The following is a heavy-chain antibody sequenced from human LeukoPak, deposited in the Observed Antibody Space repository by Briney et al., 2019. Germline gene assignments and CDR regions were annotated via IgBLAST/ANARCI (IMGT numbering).Heavy chain of an antibody. CDR1: GYTFTNYV. CDR3: ARDRGGTGDFDY. D-gene: IGHD1-1*01. CDR2: INVGNGDT. Sequence: ASVKVSCKASGYTFTNYVMHWVRRAPGQRPEWMGWINVGNGDTKYSQKFQGRVTIARDTSASTAYMELSSLRSEDTAVYYCARDRGGTGDFDYLGQGTLVTVSS. J-gene: IGHJ4*02. V-gene: IGHV1-3*01.